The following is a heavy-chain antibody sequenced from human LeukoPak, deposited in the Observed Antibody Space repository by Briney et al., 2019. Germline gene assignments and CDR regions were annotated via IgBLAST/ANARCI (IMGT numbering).Heavy chain of an antibody. Sequence: SETLSLTCTVSGGSISSYYWSWIRQPPGKGLEWIGYIYYSGSTNYNPSLKSRVTISVDTSKNQFSLKLSSVTAADTAVYYCARGREQLGSFDYWGQGTLVTVSS. D-gene: IGHD6-6*01. CDR3: ARGREQLGSFDY. V-gene: IGHV4-59*01. CDR1: GGSISSYY. CDR2: IYYSGST. J-gene: IGHJ4*02.